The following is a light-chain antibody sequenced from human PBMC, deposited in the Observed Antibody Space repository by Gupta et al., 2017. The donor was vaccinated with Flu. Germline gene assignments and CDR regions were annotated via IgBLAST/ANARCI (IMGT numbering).Light chain of an antibody. V-gene: IGKV3-20*01. CDR2: GAS. CDR3: QPYASSRT. J-gene: IGKJ1*01. Sequence: EIVLTQSPSTLSLSPGERAALSCRASQSLSSSQLAWYQQKPVQAPRLLIYGASSRATGIPGRFSGSGSGTDFILTSSRLEPEDFAVYYWQPYASSRTFGQGTKVEIK. CDR1: QSLSSSQ.